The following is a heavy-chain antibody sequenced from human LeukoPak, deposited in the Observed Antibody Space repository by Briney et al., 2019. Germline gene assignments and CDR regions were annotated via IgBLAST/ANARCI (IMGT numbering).Heavy chain of an antibody. CDR1: GGTFSSYA. J-gene: IGHJ2*01. CDR3: ARSVVTSPRTYGSGSRYWYFDL. V-gene: IGHV1-69*05. D-gene: IGHD3-10*01. Sequence: ASEKVSCKASGGTFSSYAISWVRQAPGQGLEWMGGIIPIFGTANYAQKFQGRVTITTDESTSTAYMELSSLRSEDTAVYYCARSVVTSPRTYGSGSRYWYFDLWGRGTLVTVSS. CDR2: IIPIFGTA.